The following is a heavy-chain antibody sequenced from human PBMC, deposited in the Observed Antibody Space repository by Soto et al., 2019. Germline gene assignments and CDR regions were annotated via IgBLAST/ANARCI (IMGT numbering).Heavy chain of an antibody. CDR3: ARDPRYQLLGLNWFDP. Sequence: QVQLVESGGGVVQPGRSLRLSCAASGFTFSNYGMHWVRQAPGKGLEWVAVISYDGSNKYYADSVKGRFTISRDNSKNTLYLQMNSLRAEDTAVYYCARDPRYQLLGLNWFDPWGQGTLVTVSS. CDR1: GFTFSNYG. CDR2: ISYDGSNK. J-gene: IGHJ5*02. V-gene: IGHV3-30*19. D-gene: IGHD2-2*01.